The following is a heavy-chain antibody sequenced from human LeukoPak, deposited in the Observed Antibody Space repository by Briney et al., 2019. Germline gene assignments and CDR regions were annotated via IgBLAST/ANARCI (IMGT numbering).Heavy chain of an antibody. CDR3: ARGRYSAVDNWFDP. Sequence: SETLSLNCTVAGGSITISYWSWIRQSPGKGLEWIGYIHYTGSTNYNPSLKSRVTMLIDTSKNQFSLKLSSVTAADTAVYYCARGRYSAVDNWFDPGGQGTLVTVSS. CDR2: IHYTGST. J-gene: IGHJ5*02. D-gene: IGHD3-9*01. V-gene: IGHV4-59*01. CDR1: GGSITISY.